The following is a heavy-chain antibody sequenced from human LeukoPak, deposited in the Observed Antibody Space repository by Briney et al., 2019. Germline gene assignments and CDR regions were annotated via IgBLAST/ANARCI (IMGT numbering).Heavy chain of an antibody. CDR2: LSYDGTSG. CDR3: AKGLNSGWYGQSFDL. D-gene: IGHD6-19*01. J-gene: IGHJ4*02. V-gene: IGHV3-30*18. Sequence: GGSLRLSCAASGFAFSAYGMHWVRQAPGKGLEWVAVLSYDGTSGYYAGSVKGRLTISRDNSKNTLDLQMNSLRAEDTAVYYSAKGLNSGWYGQSFDLWGQGTLVTVSS. CDR1: GFAFSAYG.